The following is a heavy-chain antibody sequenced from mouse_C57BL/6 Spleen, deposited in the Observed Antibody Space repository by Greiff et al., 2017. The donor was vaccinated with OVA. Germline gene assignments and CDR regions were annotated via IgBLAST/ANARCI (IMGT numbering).Heavy chain of an antibody. CDR3: ARSSYGSSWGYFDV. CDR1: GYTFTSYW. J-gene: IGHJ1*03. Sequence: QVQLQQPGTELVKPGASVKLSCKASGYTFTSYWMHWVKQRPGQGLEWIGNINPSNGGTNYNEKFKSKATLTVDKTSSTAYMQLSSLTSEDSAVYYCARSSYGSSWGYFDVWGTGTTVTVSS. D-gene: IGHD1-1*01. CDR2: INPSNGGT. V-gene: IGHV1-53*01.